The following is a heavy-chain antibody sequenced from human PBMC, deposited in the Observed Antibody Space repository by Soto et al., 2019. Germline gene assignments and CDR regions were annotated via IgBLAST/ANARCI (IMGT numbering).Heavy chain of an antibody. V-gene: IGHV3-66*01. CDR1: GFTVSSNY. D-gene: IGHD2-15*01. J-gene: IGHJ4*02. CDR2: IYSGGST. Sequence: GGSLRLSCAASGFTVSSNYMSWVRQAPGKGLEWVSVIYSGGSTYYADSVKGRFTISRDNSKNTLYLQMNSLRAEDTAVYYCARLVVASIGSEYFDYWGQGTLVTVSS. CDR3: ARLVVASIGSEYFDY.